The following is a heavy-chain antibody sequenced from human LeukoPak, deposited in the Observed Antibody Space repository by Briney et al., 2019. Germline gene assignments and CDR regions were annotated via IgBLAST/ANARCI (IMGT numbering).Heavy chain of an antibody. V-gene: IGHV1-18*01. CDR2: ISAYNGNT. CDR3: ARDRKRMYQLLSNPFDY. J-gene: IGHJ4*02. D-gene: IGHD2-2*01. CDR1: GYTFTSYG. Sequence: ASVKASCKASGYTFTSYGISWVRQAPGQGLEWMGWISAYNGNTNYAQNLQGRVTMTTETSTSTAYMELRSLRSDDTAVYYCARDRKRMYQLLSNPFDYWGQGTLVTVSS.